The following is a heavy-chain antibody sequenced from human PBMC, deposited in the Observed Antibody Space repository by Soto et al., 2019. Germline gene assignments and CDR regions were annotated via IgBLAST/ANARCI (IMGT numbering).Heavy chain of an antibody. D-gene: IGHD3-10*01. CDR3: ARAGFSYGHLLF. CDR1: GGPIKTGDYY. CDR2: VFYSGAT. Sequence: SETLSLTCNVSGGPIKTGDYYWNWIPQPPGKGLEWIGYVFYSGATNYSPSLKSRAAISMDTSKNQFSLSLTSVTAADTAVYYCARAGFSYGHLLFWGQGIRVTVSS. V-gene: IGHV4-30-4*01. J-gene: IGHJ4*02.